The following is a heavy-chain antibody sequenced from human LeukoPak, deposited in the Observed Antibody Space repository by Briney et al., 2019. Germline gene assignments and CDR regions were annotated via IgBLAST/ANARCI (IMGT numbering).Heavy chain of an antibody. J-gene: IGHJ3*02. CDR3: ARLHSAIYYGDAFDI. V-gene: IGHV3-7*03. D-gene: IGHD1-26*01. Sequence: GGSLRLSCAVSGFTFSSYWMTWVRQAPGKGLEWVAKIKEDGSEKYYVDSVKGRFTVSRDNVENSLFLQMNSLRAEDTAAYYCARLHSAIYYGDAFDIWGQGTMVTVSS. CDR1: GFTFSSYW. CDR2: IKEDGSEK.